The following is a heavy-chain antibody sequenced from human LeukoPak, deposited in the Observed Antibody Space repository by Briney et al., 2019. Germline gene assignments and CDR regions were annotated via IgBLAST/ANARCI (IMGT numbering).Heavy chain of an antibody. CDR3: AGNYYDSSGLRPYYYGMDV. J-gene: IGHJ6*02. D-gene: IGHD3-22*01. CDR2: IIPISGTA. Sequence: ASVKVSCKASGGTFSSYAISWVRQAPGQGLEWMGGIIPISGTANYAQKFQGRVTITADESTSTAYMELSSLRSEDTAVYYCAGNYYDSSGLRPYYYGMDVWGQGTTVTVSS. CDR1: GGTFSSYA. V-gene: IGHV1-69*13.